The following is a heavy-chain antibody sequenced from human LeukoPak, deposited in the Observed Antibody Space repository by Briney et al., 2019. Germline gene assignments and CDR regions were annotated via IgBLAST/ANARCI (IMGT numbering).Heavy chain of an antibody. J-gene: IGHJ4*02. D-gene: IGHD3-22*01. CDR2: IYYSGST. V-gene: IGHV4-59*08. CDR3: ARHTYYYDSSGYYRGGYFDY. Sequence: SETLSLTCTVSGGSISSYYWCWIWQRPRKGLERVGYIYYSGSTNYNYSLKSRVTISVDTSKNHFSLKLSSVAATDTAVYYCARHTYYYDSSGYYRGGYFDYWGQGTLVTVSS. CDR1: GGSISSYY.